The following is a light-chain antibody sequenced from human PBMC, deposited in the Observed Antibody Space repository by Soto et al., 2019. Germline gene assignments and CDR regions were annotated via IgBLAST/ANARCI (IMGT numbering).Light chain of an antibody. J-gene: IGLJ1*01. CDR1: SSDVGGYNY. Sequence: QSALTQPASVSGSPGQSITISCTGTSSDVGGYNYVSWYQQHPGKAPKLIIYEVSNRPSGVSNRFSGSKSGNTASLTISGLQAYDYAYYYFHSYTSQSTEVFGTGTKVTVL. CDR3: HSYTSQSTEV. V-gene: IGLV2-14*01. CDR2: EVS.